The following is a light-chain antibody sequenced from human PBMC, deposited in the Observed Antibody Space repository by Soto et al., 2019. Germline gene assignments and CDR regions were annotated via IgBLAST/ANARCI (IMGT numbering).Light chain of an antibody. CDR3: QQYNSCPLT. CDR2: GAS. V-gene: IGKV3-20*01. Sequence: WTQSPGTLSLSPVESATLSCRASQSVSSRYLAWYQQKPGQAPRLLIYGASTRATGIPARFSGSGSGTEFTLTISSLQPDDCATYCCQQYNSCPLTFGPGTKVDIK. CDR1: QSVSSRY. J-gene: IGKJ3*01.